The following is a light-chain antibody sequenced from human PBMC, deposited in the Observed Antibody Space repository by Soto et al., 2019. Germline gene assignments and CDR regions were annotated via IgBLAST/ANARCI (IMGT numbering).Light chain of an antibody. Sequence: DIPMTQSPSSLFASVGDRVTITCRASQTISNYVSWYKHEPGRAPKILIYEASTLQDGVPSRFSGSGFDTDFTLTSSSLQPEDFATYYCQQSFSTPLTFGGGTRVEIK. J-gene: IGKJ4*01. CDR1: QTISNY. V-gene: IGKV1-39*01. CDR2: EAS. CDR3: QQSFSTPLT.